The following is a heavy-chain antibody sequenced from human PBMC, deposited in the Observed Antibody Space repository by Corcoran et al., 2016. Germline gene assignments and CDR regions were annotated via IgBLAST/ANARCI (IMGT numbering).Heavy chain of an antibody. CDR1: GDTFTSYY. CDR2: VNPSDGST. CDR3: ARDGSGSSSWYSGRY. Sequence: QVQLVQSGAEVKKPGASVKVSCKASGDTFTSYYMHWVRQAPGQGLEWMGIVNPSDGSTSYAQKFQGRVTMTWDTSTSTLEMELSSLGSEDTAVYYCARDGSGSSSWYSGRYWGQGTLVTVPS. D-gene: IGHD6-13*01. J-gene: IGHJ4*02. V-gene: IGHV1-46*01.